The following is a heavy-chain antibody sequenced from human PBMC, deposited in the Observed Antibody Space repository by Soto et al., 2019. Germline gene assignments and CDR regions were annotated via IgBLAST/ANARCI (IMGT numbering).Heavy chain of an antibody. D-gene: IGHD4-17*01. Sequence: QVQLVESGGGVVQPGRYLRLSCAASGFTFSSYGMHWVRQAPGKGLEWVAVISYDGSNKYYADSVKGRFTISRDNSKNTLYLQMNSLRAEDTAVYYCAKDIALTTVVTQGYYYGMDVWGRGTTVTVSS. V-gene: IGHV3-30*18. CDR1: GFTFSSYG. CDR2: ISYDGSNK. CDR3: AKDIALTTVVTQGYYYGMDV. J-gene: IGHJ6*02.